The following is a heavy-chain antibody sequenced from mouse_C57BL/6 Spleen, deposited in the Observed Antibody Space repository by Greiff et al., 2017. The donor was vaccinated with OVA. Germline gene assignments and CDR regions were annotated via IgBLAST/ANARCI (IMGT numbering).Heavy chain of an antibody. Sequence: QVQLQQSGPGLVQPSQSLSITCTVSGFSLTSYGVHWVRQSPGKGLEWLGVIWSGGSTDYNAAFISRLSISKDNSKSQVFFKMNSLQADDTAIYYCATLYGSGPHYYAMDNWGQGNSVTVSS. CDR3: ATLYGSGPHYYAMDN. D-gene: IGHD2-1*01. V-gene: IGHV2-2*01. CDR2: IWSGGST. J-gene: IGHJ4*01. CDR1: GFSLTSYG.